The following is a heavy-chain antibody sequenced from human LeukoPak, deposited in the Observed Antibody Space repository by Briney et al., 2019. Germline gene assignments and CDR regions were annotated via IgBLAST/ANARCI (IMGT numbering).Heavy chain of an antibody. CDR2: IYYSGST. D-gene: IGHD1-26*01. CDR3: ARQGSGRSSDY. V-gene: IGHV4-39*01. J-gene: IGHJ4*02. CDR1: GGSISSSSYS. Sequence: SETLSLTCTVSGGSISSSSYSWGWIRQPPGKGLEWIGSIYYSGSTFYNPSLKGRVTISVDTSKNQFSLKLSSVTAAGTAVYYCARQGSGRSSDYWGQGTLVTVSS.